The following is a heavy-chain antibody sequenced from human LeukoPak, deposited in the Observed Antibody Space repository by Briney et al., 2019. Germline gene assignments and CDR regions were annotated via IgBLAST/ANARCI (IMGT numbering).Heavy chain of an antibody. V-gene: IGHV1-2*02. D-gene: IGHD3-22*01. CDR2: INPNSGGT. J-gene: IGHJ1*01. CDR1: AYTFTGNY. Sequence: ASVKVSCKASAYTFTGNYMHWVRQAPGQGLEWMGWINPNSGGTNYAQKFQGRVTMTRDTSIGTAYMELNRLRSDDTAVYYCARGSYDSSDFEYFHHWGQGTLVTVSS. CDR3: ARGSYDSSDFEYFHH.